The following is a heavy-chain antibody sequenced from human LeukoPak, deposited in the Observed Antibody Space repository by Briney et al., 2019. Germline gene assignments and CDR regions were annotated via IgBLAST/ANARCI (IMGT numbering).Heavy chain of an antibody. V-gene: IGHV4-4*09. CDR2: IYTSGST. CDR3: ARAVPGNWFDP. J-gene: IGHJ5*02. D-gene: IGHD6-19*01. CDR1: GGSISSYY. Sequence: SETLSLTCTVSGGSISSYYWSWIRQPPGKGLEWIGYIYTSGSTNYNPSLKSRVTISVDTSKNQFSLKLSSVTAADTAVYYCARAVPGNWFDPWGQGTLVTVSS.